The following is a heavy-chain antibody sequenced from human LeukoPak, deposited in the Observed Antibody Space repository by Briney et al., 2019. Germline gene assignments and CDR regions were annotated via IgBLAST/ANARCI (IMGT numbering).Heavy chain of an antibody. J-gene: IGHJ4*02. V-gene: IGHV3-30*18. Sequence: GGSLRLSCAASQFIFSTYAMSWVRQAPGKGLEWVAVISYDGSNKYYADSVKGRFTISRDNSKNTLYLQMNSLRAEDTAVYYCAKDLAAALDYWGQGTLVTVSS. CDR1: QFIFSTYA. CDR2: ISYDGSNK. D-gene: IGHD6-13*01. CDR3: AKDLAAALDY.